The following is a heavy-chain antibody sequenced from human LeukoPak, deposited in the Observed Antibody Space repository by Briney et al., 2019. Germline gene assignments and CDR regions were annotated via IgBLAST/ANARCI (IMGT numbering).Heavy chain of an antibody. CDR1: GFTFSNFA. V-gene: IGHV3-30-3*01. J-gene: IGHJ4*02. CDR2: ISYDGTNQ. Sequence: GGSLRLSCAASGFTFSNFAMHWVRQAPGKGLEWVGVISYDGTNQYYIDSVKGRFTISRDNSKNTVYLQMNSLRAEDTAVYYCAKEHGSGSYYIDYWGQGTLVTVSS. CDR3: AKEHGSGSYYIDY. D-gene: IGHD3-10*01.